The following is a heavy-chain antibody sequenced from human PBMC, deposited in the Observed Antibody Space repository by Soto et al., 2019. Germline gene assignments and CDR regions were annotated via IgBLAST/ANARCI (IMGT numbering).Heavy chain of an antibody. V-gene: IGHV5-10-1*01. D-gene: IGHD6-13*01. CDR3: ARRAYAPSGSSFDY. CDR2: IDPSDSYT. Sequence: PGESLKISCKGSGYSFTSYWINWARQMPGKGLEWMGRIDPSDSYTNYSPSFQGHVTISADKSISTAFLQWSSLKASDTAMYYCARRAYAPSGSSFDYWGQGTLVTVSS. CDR1: GYSFTSYW. J-gene: IGHJ4*02.